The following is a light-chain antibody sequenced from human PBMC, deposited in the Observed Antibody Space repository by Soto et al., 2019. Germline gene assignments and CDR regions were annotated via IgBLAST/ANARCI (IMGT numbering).Light chain of an antibody. CDR2: GAS. CDR3: QHYNNWPLT. CDR1: QRVSSSY. Sequence: EIVFKQSPGTLSLSPGERATLSCRASQRVSSSYLAWYQQKPGQAPRLLIYGASTRATGIPARFSGSGSGTEFTLTISSLQSEDFAVYYCQHYNNWPLTFGGGTKVDI. J-gene: IGKJ4*01. V-gene: IGKV3-15*01.